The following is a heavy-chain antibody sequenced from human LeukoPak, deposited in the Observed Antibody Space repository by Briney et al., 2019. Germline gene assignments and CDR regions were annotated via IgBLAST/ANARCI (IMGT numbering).Heavy chain of an antibody. Sequence: ASVKVSCKASGYTFTGYYMHWVRQAPGQGLEWMGWINPNSGGTNYAQKFQGRVTMTRDTSISTAYMELSRLRSDDMAVYYCARGDPIVGATSFDYWGQGTLVTVSS. J-gene: IGHJ4*02. CDR1: GYTFTGYY. D-gene: IGHD1-26*01. V-gene: IGHV1-2*02. CDR3: ARGDPIVGATSFDY. CDR2: INPNSGGT.